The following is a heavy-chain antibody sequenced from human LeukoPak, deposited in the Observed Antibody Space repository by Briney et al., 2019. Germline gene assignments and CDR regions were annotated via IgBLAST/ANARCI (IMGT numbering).Heavy chain of an antibody. J-gene: IGHJ5*02. CDR2: ISSSSSYI. V-gene: IGHV3-21*01. Sequence: GGSPRLSCAASGFTFSSYSMNWVRQAPGKGLEWVSSISSSSSYIYYADSVKGRFTISRDNAKNSLYLQMNSLRAEDTAVYYCASRGSSSWFNWFDPWGQGTLVTVSS. CDR3: ASRGSSSWFNWFDP. D-gene: IGHD6-13*01. CDR1: GFTFSSYS.